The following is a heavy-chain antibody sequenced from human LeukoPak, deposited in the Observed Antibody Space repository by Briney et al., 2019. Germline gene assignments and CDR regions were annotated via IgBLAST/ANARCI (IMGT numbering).Heavy chain of an antibody. J-gene: IGHJ4*02. D-gene: IGHD6-19*01. CDR3: VNQISGWVY. CDR2: SSSNGGST. V-gene: IGHV3-64D*06. CDR1: GFTFSTLP. Sequence: GGSLRLSCSASGFTFSTLPMHWVXQAPGKGLEYVSGSSSNGGSTYYADSAKGRFTISRDNSKNTLYLQMSSLRPEDTAVYYCVNQISGWVYWGQGTLVTVSS.